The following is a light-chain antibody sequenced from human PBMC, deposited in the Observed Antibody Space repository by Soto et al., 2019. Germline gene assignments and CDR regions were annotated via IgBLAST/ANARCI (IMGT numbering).Light chain of an antibody. CDR3: TSYSSRSALHV. J-gene: IGLJ1*01. CDR2: EVN. CDR1: SSDVGGYNY. Sequence: QSALTQPASVSGSPGQSITISCTGTSSDVGGYNYVSWYQQYPGKAPKLIIYEVNKRPSGVSNRFSGSKSGNTASLTISGLQADDESDYYCTSYSSRSALHVFRTGAKVTV. V-gene: IGLV2-14*01.